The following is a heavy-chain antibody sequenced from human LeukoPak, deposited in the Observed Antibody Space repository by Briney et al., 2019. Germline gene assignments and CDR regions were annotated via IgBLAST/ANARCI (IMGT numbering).Heavy chain of an antibody. J-gene: IGHJ4*02. CDR3: AKVDSGSYSHFDY. CDR1: GFTFRIYA. D-gene: IGHD1-26*01. V-gene: IGHV3-30*02. Sequence: GGSLRLSCAASGFTFRIYAMSWVRQAPGKGLEWVAFIRYDGSNKYYADSVKGRFTISRDNSKNTLYLQMNSLRAEDRAVYYCAKVDSGSYSHFDYWGQGTLVTVSS. CDR2: IRYDGSNK.